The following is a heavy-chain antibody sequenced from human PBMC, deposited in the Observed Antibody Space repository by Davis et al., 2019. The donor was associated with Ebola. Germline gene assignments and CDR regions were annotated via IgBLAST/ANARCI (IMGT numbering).Heavy chain of an antibody. V-gene: IGHV3-23*01. CDR1: GFIFNNYA. J-gene: IGHJ4*02. D-gene: IGHD2-8*02. CDR3: AKAVCTGGVCYEGY. CDR2: TSSGGSTT. Sequence: GESLKISCAASGFIFNNYAMTWVRQAPGRGLEWVSTTSSGGSTTYYADSVKGRFTISRDNSKKTLYLQMNSLRAEDTAVYYCAKAVCTGGVCYEGYWGQGTLVTVSS.